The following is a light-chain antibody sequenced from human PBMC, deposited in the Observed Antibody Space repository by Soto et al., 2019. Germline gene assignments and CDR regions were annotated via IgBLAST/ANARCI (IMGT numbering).Light chain of an antibody. CDR2: AAS. V-gene: IGKV1-39*01. J-gene: IGKJ1*01. CDR1: QIISSY. Sequence: DIQMTQSPSSLSACVGDRVTITCRASQIISSYLNWYQQKPGKAPKLLIYAASSLQSGVPSRFSGSVSGTDFTLTISSLQPEDFATYSCQQTYSTPQTFGQGTKVDI. CDR3: QQTYSTPQT.